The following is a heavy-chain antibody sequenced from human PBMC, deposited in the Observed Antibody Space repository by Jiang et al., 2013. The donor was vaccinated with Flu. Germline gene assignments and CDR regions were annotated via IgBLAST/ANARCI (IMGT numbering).Heavy chain of an antibody. CDR3: AISALAYVWGPS. CDR2: ISNTGST. J-gene: IGHJ5*02. D-gene: IGHD3-16*01. Sequence: GSGLVKPSETLSLTCTVSGGSISSSSYYWGWIRQSPGKGLEWIGFISNTGSTSYNPSLKSRVTISADTSKNQFSLMLTSVTAADTAVYYCAISALAYVWGPSWGQGTLVTVSS. CDR1: GGSISSSSYY. V-gene: IGHV4-61*05.